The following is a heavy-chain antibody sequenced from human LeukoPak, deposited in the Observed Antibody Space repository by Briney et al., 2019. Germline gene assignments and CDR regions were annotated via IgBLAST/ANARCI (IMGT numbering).Heavy chain of an antibody. CDR2: IYPGDSDT. J-gene: IGHJ3*02. V-gene: IGHV5-51*01. CDR3: ARAYYYDSSGRLGDAFDI. D-gene: IGHD3-22*01. CDR1: GYSFTSYW. Sequence: GESLKISCKGPGYSFTSYWIGWVRQMPGKGLEWMGIIYPGDSDTRYSPSFQGQVTISADKSISTAYLQWSSLKASDTAMYYCARAYYYDSSGRLGDAFDIWGQGTMVTVSS.